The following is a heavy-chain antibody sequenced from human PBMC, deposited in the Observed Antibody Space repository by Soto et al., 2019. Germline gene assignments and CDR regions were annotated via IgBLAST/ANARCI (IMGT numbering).Heavy chain of an antibody. D-gene: IGHD1-26*01. CDR1: GFTFSSYA. V-gene: IGHV3-30-3*01. J-gene: IGHJ4*02. Sequence: QVQLVESGGGVVQPGRSLRLSCAASGFTFSSYAMHWVRQAPGKGLEWVAVISYDGSNKYYADSVKGRFTISRDNSKNTLYLQMNSLRAEDTAVYYCARSGSYYYWGQGTLVTVSS. CDR3: ARSGSYYY. CDR2: ISYDGSNK.